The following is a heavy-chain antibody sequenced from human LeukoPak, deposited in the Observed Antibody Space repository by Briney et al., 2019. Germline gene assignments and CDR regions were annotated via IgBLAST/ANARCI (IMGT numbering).Heavy chain of an antibody. Sequence: GGSLRLSCVASGLTFTCSDFNWIRQAPGKGLEWLSTITRSGSNLYYADSVKGRFTTSRDDAKDSVYLQMESLRVEDTAIYYCARNFDSWGQGTLVTVSS. CDR3: ARNFDS. CDR1: GLTFTCSD. V-gene: IGHV3-21*01. CDR2: ITRSGSNL. J-gene: IGHJ4*02.